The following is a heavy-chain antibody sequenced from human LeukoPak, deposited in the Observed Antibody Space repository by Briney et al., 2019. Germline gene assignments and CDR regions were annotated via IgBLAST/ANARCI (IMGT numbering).Heavy chain of an antibody. Sequence: SVKVPCKASGGTFSSYAISWVRQAPGQGLEWMGGIIPIFGTANYAQKFQGRVTITADKSTSTAYMELSSLRSEDTAVYYCARSMTTVSGWFDPWGQGTLVTVSS. CDR3: ARSMTTVSGWFDP. CDR1: GGTFSSYA. J-gene: IGHJ5*02. V-gene: IGHV1-69*06. D-gene: IGHD4-17*01. CDR2: IIPIFGTA.